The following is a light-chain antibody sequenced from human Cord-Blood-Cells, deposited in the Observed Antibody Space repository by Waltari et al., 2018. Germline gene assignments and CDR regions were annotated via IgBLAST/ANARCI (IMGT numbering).Light chain of an antibody. Sequence: QSALTQPASVSGSPGQSITISCTGTSSDVGGYNYVSWYQQHPGKAPELMIYEVSNRPSGVSNRFSGSKSGNTDSLTISGLQAEDEADYYCSSYTSSSTWVFGGGTKLTVL. J-gene: IGLJ3*02. CDR2: EVS. CDR1: SSDVGGYNY. V-gene: IGLV2-14*01. CDR3: SSYTSSSTWV.